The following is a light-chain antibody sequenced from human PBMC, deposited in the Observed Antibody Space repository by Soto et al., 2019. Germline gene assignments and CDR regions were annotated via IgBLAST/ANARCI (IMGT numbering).Light chain of an antibody. CDR2: YDD. CDR1: SSNIGNNA. CDR3: AAWDDSLGSGV. V-gene: IGLV1-36*01. J-gene: IGLJ1*01. Sequence: QSVLTQPPSVSEAPGQRVTISCSGSSSNIGNNAVNWYQQLPGKAPKLLIYYDDLLPSGVSNRFSGSKSGTSASLAISGLQFENEADYYGAAWDDSLGSGVFGTGTKVTVL.